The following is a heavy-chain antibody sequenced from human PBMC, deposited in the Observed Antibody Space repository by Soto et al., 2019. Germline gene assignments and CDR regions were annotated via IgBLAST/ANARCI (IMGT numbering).Heavy chain of an antibody. J-gene: IGHJ4*02. D-gene: IGHD3-22*01. Sequence: XSVKVSCKASGYPFTSYGIIWVRQAPGQGLEWMGWISAYNGNTNYAQKLQCRVTMTTDTSTSTAYMELRSLRSDDTAVYYCAREKTRYDSSGYYYAQYSLVYWGQGTLVTVSS. V-gene: IGHV1-18*04. CDR1: GYPFTSYG. CDR2: ISAYNGNT. CDR3: AREKTRYDSSGYYYAQYSLVY.